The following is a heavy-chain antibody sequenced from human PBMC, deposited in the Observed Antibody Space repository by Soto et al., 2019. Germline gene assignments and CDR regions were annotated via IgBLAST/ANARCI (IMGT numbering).Heavy chain of an antibody. D-gene: IGHD5-12*01. CDR2: IYRSGST. Sequence: PSETLSLTCAVSGGSISSGGYSWSWIRQPPGKGLEWIGYIYRSGSTYYNPSLKSRVTISVDRSKNQFSLKLSSVTAADTAVYYCARYDSGYDDSGYFDYWGQGTLVTVSS. V-gene: IGHV4-30-2*01. CDR1: GGSISSGGYS. J-gene: IGHJ4*02. CDR3: ARYDSGYDDSGYFDY.